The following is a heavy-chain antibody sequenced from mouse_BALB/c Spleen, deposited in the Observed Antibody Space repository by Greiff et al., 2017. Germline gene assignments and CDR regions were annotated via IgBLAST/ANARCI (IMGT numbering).Heavy chain of an antibody. CDR3: ARGGGLRRNWYFDV. CDR2: ISYDGSN. Sequence: VQLKESGPGLVKPSQSLSLTCSVTGYSITSGYYWNWIRQFPGNQLEWMGYISYDGSNNYNPSLKNRISITRDTSKNQFFLKLNSVTTEDTATYYCARGGGLRRNWYFDVWGAGTTVTVSS. J-gene: IGHJ1*01. CDR1: GYSITSGYY. V-gene: IGHV3-6*02. D-gene: IGHD2-4*01.